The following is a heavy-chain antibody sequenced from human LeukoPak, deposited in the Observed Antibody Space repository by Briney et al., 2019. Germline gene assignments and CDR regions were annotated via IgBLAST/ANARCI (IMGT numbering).Heavy chain of an antibody. D-gene: IGHD4-23*01. V-gene: IGHV3-11*05. CDR1: GFTFNDYY. J-gene: IGHJ4*02. CDR3: AKGDDGGDSGYFDY. Sequence: GGSLRLSCAASGFTFNDYYMSWIRQAPGKGLEWVSYISSSSSYTNYADSVKGRFTISRDNAKNSLYLQMNSLRAEDTAVYYCAKGDDGGDSGYFDYWGQGTLVTVSS. CDR2: ISSSSSYT.